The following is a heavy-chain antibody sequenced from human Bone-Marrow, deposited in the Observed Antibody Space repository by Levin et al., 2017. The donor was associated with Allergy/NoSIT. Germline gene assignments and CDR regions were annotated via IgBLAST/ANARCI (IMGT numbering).Heavy chain of an antibody. CDR2: TVPIFGST. CDR3: ARHSGTYGIPLEY. D-gene: IGHD1-26*01. Sequence: SVKVSCKSSGGTFSNYAISWVRQAPGQGFEWMGGTVPIFGSTKYAQKFQGRVAVTADESTSTAYMTLTSLRSEDTAIYYCARHSGTYGIPLEYWGQGTLVTVSS. J-gene: IGHJ4*02. CDR1: GGTFSNYA. V-gene: IGHV1-69*13.